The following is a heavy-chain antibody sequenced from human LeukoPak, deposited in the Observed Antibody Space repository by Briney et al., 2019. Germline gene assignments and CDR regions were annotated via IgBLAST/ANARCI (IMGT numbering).Heavy chain of an antibody. V-gene: IGHV3-23*01. CDR1: GFTFSSYA. Sequence: GGSLRLSCAASGFTFSSYAMSWVRQAPGKGLEWVSAISGSGGSTYYADSVKGRFTISRDNSKNTLYLQMNSLRAEDTAVYYCAKDATFNYYDSSGYYHYWGQGTLVTVSS. D-gene: IGHD3-22*01. CDR3: AKDATFNYYDSSGYYHY. CDR2: ISGSGGST. J-gene: IGHJ4*02.